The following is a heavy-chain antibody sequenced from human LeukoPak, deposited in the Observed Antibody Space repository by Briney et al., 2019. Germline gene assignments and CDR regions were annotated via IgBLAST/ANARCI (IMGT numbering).Heavy chain of an antibody. CDR1: GGSISSSTYY. V-gene: IGHV4-39*01. Sequence: PSETLSLTCTVSGGSISSSTYYWGWIRQPPGKGLEWIGSIYCSGRTYYNPSLKSRVTISVDTSTNQFSLKLSSVTAADTAVYYCASPGGGPTDCWGQGTLVTVSS. CDR2: IYCSGRT. CDR3: ASPGGGPTDC. D-gene: IGHD3-16*01. J-gene: IGHJ4*02.